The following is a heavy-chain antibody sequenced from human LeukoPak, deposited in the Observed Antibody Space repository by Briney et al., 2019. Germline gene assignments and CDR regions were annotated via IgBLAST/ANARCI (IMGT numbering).Heavy chain of an antibody. CDR1: GFTFGSYG. J-gene: IGHJ4*02. V-gene: IGHV3-33*06. Sequence: GGSLRLSCAASGFTFGSYGMHWVRQAPGKGLEWVAVIWFDGSNKYYADSVKGRFTISRDNSKNTLYLQMNSLRAEDTAVYYCAKDSLDYYDSSPLDYWGQGTLVTVSS. CDR2: IWFDGSNK. D-gene: IGHD3-22*01. CDR3: AKDSLDYYDSSPLDY.